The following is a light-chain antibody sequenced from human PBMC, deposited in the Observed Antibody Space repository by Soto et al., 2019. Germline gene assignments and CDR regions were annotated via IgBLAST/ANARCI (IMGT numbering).Light chain of an antibody. CDR2: KVS. J-gene: IGKJ1*01. CDR1: QSLIHSDGNTY. CDR3: MQPTHWPWT. V-gene: IGKV2-30*02. Sequence: DVVMTQSPLSLPVTLGQPASISCRSSQSLIHSDGNTYLNWFQQRPGQSPRRLIYKVSDRDSGVPDRFSGSGSVTDFTLKISRVEAEDVGVYYCMQPTHWPWTFGQGTEVQIK.